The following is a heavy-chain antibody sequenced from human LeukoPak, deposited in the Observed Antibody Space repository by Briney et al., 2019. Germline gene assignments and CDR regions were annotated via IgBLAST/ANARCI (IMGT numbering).Heavy chain of an antibody. CDR1: GGTFSSYA. J-gene: IGHJ4*02. Sequence: SVKVSCKASGGTFSSYAISWVRQAPGQGLEWRGRIIPILGVANYAQKFQGRVTITADKSTSTAYMELSSLRSEDTAVYYCASGDYHDSSGYYRYFDYWGQGTLVTVSS. CDR2: IIPILGVA. V-gene: IGHV1-69*04. CDR3: ASGDYHDSSGYYRYFDY. D-gene: IGHD3-22*01.